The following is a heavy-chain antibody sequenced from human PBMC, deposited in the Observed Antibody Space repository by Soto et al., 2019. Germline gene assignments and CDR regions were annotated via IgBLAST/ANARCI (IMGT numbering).Heavy chain of an antibody. CDR3: ARDPPAYCSGGSCQYYYYYYYMDV. D-gene: IGHD2-15*01. J-gene: IGHJ6*03. V-gene: IGHV1-69*08. Sequence: QVQLVQSGAEVQKPGSSVKVSCKASGGTFSSYTISWVRQAPGQGLEWMGRIIPILGIANYEQKFQGRVTITADKSTSTAYMELSSLRSEDTAVYYCARDPPAYCSGGSCQYYYYYYYMDVWGKGTTVTVSS. CDR1: GGTFSSYT. CDR2: IIPILGIA.